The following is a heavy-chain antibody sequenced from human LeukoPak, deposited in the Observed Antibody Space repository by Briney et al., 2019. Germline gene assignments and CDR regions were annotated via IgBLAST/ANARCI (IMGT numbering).Heavy chain of an antibody. CDR2: ISGDSNYI. J-gene: IGHJ4*02. V-gene: IGHV3-21*01. CDR3: ARLYCTGGSCYGKYYFDY. D-gene: IGHD2-15*01. Sequence: GGSLRLSCAASGFTFSRSAMDWVRQAPGKGLEWVSSISGDSNYIYHADSVKGRFTISRDNTKNSLSLQMNSLRADDTAVYYCARLYCTGGSCYGKYYFDYWGQGALVTVSS. CDR1: GFTFSRSA.